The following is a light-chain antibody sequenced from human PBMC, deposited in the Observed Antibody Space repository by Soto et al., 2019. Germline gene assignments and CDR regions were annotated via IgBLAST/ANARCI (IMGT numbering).Light chain of an antibody. CDR1: QGLLHSNGYNY. CDR2: LGS. CDR3: MQTLQTPLT. Sequence: DIVMTQSPLSLPVTPGEPASISCRSSQGLLHSNGYNYLDWYLQKPGQSPQLLIYLGSNRASGVPDRFSGSGSGTDFTLKISRVAAEDVGVYQCMQTLQTPLTFGGGNKVEI. J-gene: IGKJ4*01. V-gene: IGKV2-28*01.